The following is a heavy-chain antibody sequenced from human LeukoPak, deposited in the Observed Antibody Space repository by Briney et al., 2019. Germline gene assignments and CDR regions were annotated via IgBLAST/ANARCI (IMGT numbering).Heavy chain of an antibody. CDR2: IYYNGNT. Sequence: SGTLSLTCTVYGASISSSYWSWVRQPPGKRLEWIGFIYYNGNTNSNPSLKSRVTISADTSKNQFSLKLTSVTAADTAVYYCVRGNYDNRGYSNAFDIWGQGAMVTVSS. J-gene: IGHJ3*02. CDR1: GASISSSY. CDR3: VRGNYDNRGYSNAFDI. V-gene: IGHV4-59*01. D-gene: IGHD3-22*01.